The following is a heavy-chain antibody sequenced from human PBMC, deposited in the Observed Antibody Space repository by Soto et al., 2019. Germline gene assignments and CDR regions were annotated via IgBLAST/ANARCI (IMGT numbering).Heavy chain of an antibody. CDR2: ISNRGDT. CDR3: AREPRYCRGGSCSITGDAYDI. D-gene: IGHD2-15*01. V-gene: IGHV3-66*01. Sequence: PGGSLRLSCTASGFIVSDTYVNWVRQAPGKGLEWVSVISNRGDTHYADSVRGRFSLSRDISDNTLHLQMNNLRVEDTAAYYCAREPRYCRGGSCSITGDAYDIWGQGTMVTVS. CDR1: GFIVSDTY. J-gene: IGHJ3*02.